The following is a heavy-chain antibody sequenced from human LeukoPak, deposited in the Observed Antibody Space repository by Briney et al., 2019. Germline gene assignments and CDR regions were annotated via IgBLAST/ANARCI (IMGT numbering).Heavy chain of an antibody. D-gene: IGHD6-19*01. J-gene: IGHJ4*02. V-gene: IGHV4-39*07. CDR1: GGSISSSSYY. CDR2: IYYSGST. CDR3: AREHIAVAGMDY. Sequence: SATLSLTCTVSGGSISSSSYYWGWIRQPPGKGLEWIGSIYYSGSTYYNPSLKGRVTISVDTSKNQFSLKLSSVTAADTAVYYCAREHIAVAGMDYWGQGTLVTVSS.